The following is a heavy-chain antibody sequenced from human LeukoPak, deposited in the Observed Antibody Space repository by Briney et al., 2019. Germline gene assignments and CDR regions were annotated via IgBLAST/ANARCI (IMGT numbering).Heavy chain of an antibody. D-gene: IGHD3-10*01. J-gene: IGHJ4*02. CDR2: ISGYNGQT. CDR3: ARDIGVSQFDY. V-gene: IGHV1-18*01. Sequence: VASVKVSCKASGYTFSNHGISWVRQAPGQGLEWMGWISGYNGQTEYAQKFQGRVTLTTDTSTSTAYMEVRSLTSDDTAVYYCARDIGVSQFDYWGQRTLVTVSS. CDR1: GYTFSNHG.